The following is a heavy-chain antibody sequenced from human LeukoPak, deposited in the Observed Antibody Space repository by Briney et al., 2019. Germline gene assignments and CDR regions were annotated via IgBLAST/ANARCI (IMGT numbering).Heavy chain of an antibody. CDR2: ISGSGGST. J-gene: IGHJ4*02. CDR1: GFTFSSYA. CDR3: AKGGRYCSSTSCYGRVDY. Sequence: QAGGSLRLSCAASGFTFSSYAMSWVRQAPGKGLEWVSAISGSGGSTYYADSVKGRFTISRDNSKNTLYLQMNSLRAEDTAVYYCAKGGRYCSSTSCYGRVDYWGQGTLVTVSS. D-gene: IGHD2-2*01. V-gene: IGHV3-23*01.